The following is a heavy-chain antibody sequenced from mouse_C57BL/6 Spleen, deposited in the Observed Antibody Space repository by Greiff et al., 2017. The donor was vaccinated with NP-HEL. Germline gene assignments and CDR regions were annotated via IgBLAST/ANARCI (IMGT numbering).Heavy chain of an antibody. J-gene: IGHJ2*01. CDR1: GYSITSGYY. Sequence: EVKLQESGPGLVKPSQSLSLTCSVTGYSITSGYYWNWIRQFPGNKLEWMGYISYDGSNNYNPSLKNRISITRDTSKNQFFLKLNSVTTEDTATYYCASAITTVVATNYWGQGTTLTVSS. CDR3: ASAITTVVATNY. V-gene: IGHV3-6*01. D-gene: IGHD1-1*01. CDR2: ISYDGSN.